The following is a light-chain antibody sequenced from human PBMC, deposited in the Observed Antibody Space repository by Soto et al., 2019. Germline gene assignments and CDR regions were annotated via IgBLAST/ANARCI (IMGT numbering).Light chain of an antibody. J-gene: IGKJ1*01. CDR3: QQYNTYPTWT. CDR2: QAS. V-gene: IGKV1-5*03. CDR1: QSISSW. Sequence: DIQMTQSPSTLSASVGDRVTITCRASQSISSWLAWYQQKPGKAPKLLIYQASSLESGVPSRFSGSGSGTEFTLTISSLQHDYFATYHCQQYNTYPTWTFGQGTKVEI.